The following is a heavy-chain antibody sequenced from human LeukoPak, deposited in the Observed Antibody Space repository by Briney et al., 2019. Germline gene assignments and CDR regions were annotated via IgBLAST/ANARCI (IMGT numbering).Heavy chain of an antibody. CDR1: GGSFSGYY. V-gene: IGHV4-34*01. D-gene: IGHD6-19*01. J-gene: IGHJ4*02. CDR3: ARLTQIAVADRRSDY. Sequence: PSDTLSLTCAVYGGSFSGYYWSWIRHPPGKGLEWIGEINHSGNTNYNPSLKSRVTISVDTSKNQFSLKLSSVTAADTAVYYCARLTQIAVADRRSDYWGQGTLVTVSS. CDR2: INHSGNT.